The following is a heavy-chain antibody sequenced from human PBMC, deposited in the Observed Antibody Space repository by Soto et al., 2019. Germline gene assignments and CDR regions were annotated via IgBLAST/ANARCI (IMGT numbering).Heavy chain of an antibody. J-gene: IGHJ4*02. CDR2: ISYDGSNK. CDR1: GFTFSTYG. Sequence: QVQLVESGGGVVQPGRSLGLSCAASGFTFSTYGMHWVRQAPGKGLEWVAVISYDGSNKYYADPVKGRFTISRDNSKNTLYLQMNSLRAEDTAVYYCARGGREPGWGYWGQGTLVTVSS. D-gene: IGHD1-1*01. CDR3: ARGGREPGWGY. V-gene: IGHV3-30*03.